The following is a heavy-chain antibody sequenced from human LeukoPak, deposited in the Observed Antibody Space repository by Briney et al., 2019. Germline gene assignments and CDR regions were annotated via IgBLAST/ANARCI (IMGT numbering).Heavy chain of an antibody. J-gene: IGHJ4*02. Sequence: SETLSLTCTVSGGSISSSSYYWGWIRQPPGKGLEWIGSIYYSGSTYYNPSLKSRVTISVDTSKNQFSLKLSSVTAADTAVYYCARGVMITFGGPNYFDHWGQGTLVTVSS. D-gene: IGHD3-16*01. CDR2: IYYSGST. V-gene: IGHV4-39*07. CDR1: GGSISSSSYY. CDR3: ARGVMITFGGPNYFDH.